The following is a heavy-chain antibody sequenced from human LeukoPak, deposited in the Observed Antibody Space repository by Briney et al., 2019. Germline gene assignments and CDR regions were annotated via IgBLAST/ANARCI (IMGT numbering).Heavy chain of an antibody. D-gene: IGHD1-26*01. V-gene: IGHV4-39*07. Sequence: SETLSLTCTVSGGSISSSSYYWGWIRQPPGKGLEWIGSIYYSGSTYYNPSLKSRVTISVDTSKNQFSLKLSSVTAADTAVYYCATSGGSYWSWGQGTLVTVSS. CDR2: IYYSGST. CDR3: ATSGGSYWS. CDR1: GGSISSSSYY. J-gene: IGHJ5*02.